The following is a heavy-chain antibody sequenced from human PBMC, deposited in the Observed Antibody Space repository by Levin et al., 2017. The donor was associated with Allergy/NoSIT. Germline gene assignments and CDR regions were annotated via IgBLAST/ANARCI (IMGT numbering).Heavy chain of an antibody. D-gene: IGHD3-10*01. J-gene: IGHJ4*02. Sequence: SQTLSLTCTVSGGSVSSGSYYWSWIRQPPGKGLEWIGYIYYSGSTNYNPSLKSRVTISVDTSKNQFSLKLSSVTAADTAVYYCARDTAWFGEHGYFDYWGQGTLVTVSS. CDR2: IYYSGST. CDR1: GGSVSSGSYY. V-gene: IGHV4-61*01. CDR3: ARDTAWFGEHGYFDY.